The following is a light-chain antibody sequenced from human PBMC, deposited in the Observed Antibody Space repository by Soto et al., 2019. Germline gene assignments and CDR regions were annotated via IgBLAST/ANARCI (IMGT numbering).Light chain of an antibody. Sequence: QSALTQPASVSGSPGLSIAISCTGTSSDVGGYNSGSWYQQHPGKAPKLMIYDVSNRPSGVSNRFSGSKSGNTASLTISGLQAEDEGDYYCSSYTTGGSYVFGTGTQLTVL. CDR1: SSDVGGYNS. CDR3: SSYTTGGSYV. V-gene: IGLV2-14*01. J-gene: IGLJ1*01. CDR2: DVS.